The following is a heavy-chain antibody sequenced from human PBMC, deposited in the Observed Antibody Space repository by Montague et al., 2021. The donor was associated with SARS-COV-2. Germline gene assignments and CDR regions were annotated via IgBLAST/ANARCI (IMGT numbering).Heavy chain of an antibody. CDR1: GGSISSSSYY. D-gene: IGHD3-9*01. V-gene: IGHV4-39*01. J-gene: IGHJ4*02. CDR2: IYYSGST. Sequence: SETLSLTCTVSGGSISSSSYYWGWIRQPPGKGLEWIGSIYYSGSTYYNPSLKSRVTISVDTSKNQFSLKLSSVTAADTAVYYCARHGSSGYFDWLRGWGQGTLVTVSS. CDR3: ARHGSSGYFDWLRG.